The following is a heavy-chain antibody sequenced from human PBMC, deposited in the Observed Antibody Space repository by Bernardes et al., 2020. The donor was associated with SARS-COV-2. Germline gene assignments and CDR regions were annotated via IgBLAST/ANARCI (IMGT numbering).Heavy chain of an antibody. V-gene: IGHV4-39*01. CDR2: IYYSGTT. CDR1: GGSISSSSYY. D-gene: IGHD2-2*02. J-gene: IGHJ6*02. CDR3: ARLYDSPYYYYGMDV. Sequence: ETLSLTCTVSGGSISSSSYYSGCIRQPPGTVLAWIGSIYYSGTTYSHPSLKSRVTISVDTSKNQFSLKLSSVTAADTAVYYCARLYDSPYYYYGMDVWGQGTTVTVSS.